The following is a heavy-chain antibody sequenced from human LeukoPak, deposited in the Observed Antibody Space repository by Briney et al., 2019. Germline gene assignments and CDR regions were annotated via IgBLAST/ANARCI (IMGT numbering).Heavy chain of an antibody. Sequence: GGSLRLSCEASGMIFRKYGMSWVRQSRGKGLEWVANIKQDRSENYYLDSVKGRFTISRDNAKNSLYLHMNSLRAEDTAVYYCATSWDYWGQGTLVTVSS. V-gene: IGHV3-7*01. CDR2: IKQDRSEN. CDR1: GMIFRKYG. CDR3: ATSWDY. J-gene: IGHJ4*02.